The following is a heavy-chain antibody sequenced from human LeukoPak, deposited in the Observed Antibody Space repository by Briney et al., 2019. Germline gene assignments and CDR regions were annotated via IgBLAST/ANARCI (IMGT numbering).Heavy chain of an antibody. D-gene: IGHD3-10*01. V-gene: IGHV3-23*01. Sequence: GGTLRLSCAASGFTFSSYGMSWVRQAPGKGLEWVSAISGSGGSTYYADSVKGRFTISRDNSKNTLYLQMNSLRAEDTAVYYCAKLPVRYYNGDDYWGQGTLVTVSS. CDR1: GFTFSSYG. J-gene: IGHJ4*02. CDR3: AKLPVRYYNGDDY. CDR2: ISGSGGST.